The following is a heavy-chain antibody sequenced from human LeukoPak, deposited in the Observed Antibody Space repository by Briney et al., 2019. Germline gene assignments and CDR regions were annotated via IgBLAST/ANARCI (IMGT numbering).Heavy chain of an antibody. CDR2: INPTGGST. J-gene: IGHJ3*02. CDR1: GYTFTSYY. CDR3: ARGLTFGGVTNDAFDI. V-gene: IGHV1-46*01. Sequence: GASVKVSCKASGYTFTSYYMNWVRQAPGQGLEWMGIINPTGGSTSHAQKFQGRVTMTRDTSASTVYMELSSLRSEDTAVYYCARGLTFGGVTNDAFDIWGQGTMVTVSS. D-gene: IGHD3-16*01.